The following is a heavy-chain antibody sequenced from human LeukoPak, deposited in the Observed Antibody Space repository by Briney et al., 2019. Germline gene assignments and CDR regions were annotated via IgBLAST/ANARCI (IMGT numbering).Heavy chain of an antibody. D-gene: IGHD2-2*03. CDR3: ARVRLDGYVKEFYFDS. CDR1: GVSISSSNW. V-gene: IGHV4-4*02. CDR2: IFHSGST. Sequence: SGTLSLTCAVSGVSISSSNWWSWVRQSPGKGLEWIGEIFHSGSTNYNPSLKSRVLISVDKAEDQFSLTLTSVTAADTARYFCARVRLDGYVKEFYFDSWGQGTRVTVSS. J-gene: IGHJ4*02.